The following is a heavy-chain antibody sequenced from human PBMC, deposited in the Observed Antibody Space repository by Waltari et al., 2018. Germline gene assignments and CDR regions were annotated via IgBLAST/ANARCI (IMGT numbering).Heavy chain of an antibody. CDR3: AKGVITGTTGYYYGMDV. V-gene: IGHV1-46*01. CDR2: INPSGGST. Sequence: QVQLVQSGAEVKKPGASVKVSCKASGYTFTSYYMHWVRQAPGQGLEWMGIINPSGGSTSYAQKFQGRVTMTRDTSTSTVYMELSSLRAEDTAVYYCAKGVITGTTGYYYGMDVWGQGTTVTVSS. CDR1: GYTFTSYY. D-gene: IGHD1-7*01. J-gene: IGHJ6*02.